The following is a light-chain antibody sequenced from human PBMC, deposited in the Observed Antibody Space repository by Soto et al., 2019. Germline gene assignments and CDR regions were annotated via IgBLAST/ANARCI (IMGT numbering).Light chain of an antibody. CDR3: QQYSSSPPELT. CDR1: QRVNSNY. V-gene: IGKV3-20*01. Sequence: EIVLTQSPGTLSVSPGERGTLSCRASQRVNSNYLAWYQQRPGQAPRLLIFGASYRAAGIPDRFSGSGSGTDFTLTISRLEPEDCAVYYCQQYSSSPPELTFGPGTKVDSK. J-gene: IGKJ3*01. CDR2: GAS.